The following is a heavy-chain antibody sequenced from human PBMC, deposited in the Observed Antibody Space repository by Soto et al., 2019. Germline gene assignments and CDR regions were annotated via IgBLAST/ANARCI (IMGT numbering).Heavy chain of an antibody. CDR1: GGSLSGYY. CDR3: ARGSYYYDSSGYWLGPSFDY. Sequence: PSETLSPTFAVCGGSLSGYYWRWIRQPPGKGRPWIGEINHSGSTNYNPSLKSRVPISVDTSKDQFSLKLSSVTAADTAVYYCARGSYYYDSSGYWLGPSFDYWGQGTLVTVSS. V-gene: IGHV4-34*01. CDR2: INHSGST. J-gene: IGHJ4*02. D-gene: IGHD3-22*01.